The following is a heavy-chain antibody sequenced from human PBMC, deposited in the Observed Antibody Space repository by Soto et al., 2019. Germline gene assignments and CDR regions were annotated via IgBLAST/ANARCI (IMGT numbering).Heavy chain of an antibody. CDR1: GFTFSSYG. D-gene: IGHD2-2*01. J-gene: IGHJ6*03. Sequence: QVQLVESGGGVVQPGRSLRLSCAASGFTFSSYGMHWVRQAPGKGLEWVAVIWYDGSNKYYADSVKGRFTISRDNSKNTLYLQMNSLRAEDTAVYYCARDPMQYYYYYYYMDVWGKGTTVTVSS. CDR2: IWYDGSNK. V-gene: IGHV3-33*01. CDR3: ARDPMQYYYYYYYMDV.